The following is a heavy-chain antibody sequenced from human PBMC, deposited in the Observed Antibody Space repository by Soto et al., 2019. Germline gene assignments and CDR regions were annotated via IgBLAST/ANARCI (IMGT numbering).Heavy chain of an antibody. Sequence: GGSLRLSCAASGFTFSSYSMNWVRQAPGKGLEWVSSISSSSSYIYYADSVKGRFTISRDNAKNSPYLQMNSLRAEDTAVYYCARFPYCSSTSCYGYYSDYWGQGTLVTVSS. CDR2: ISSSSSYI. CDR1: GFTFSSYS. V-gene: IGHV3-21*01. J-gene: IGHJ4*02. CDR3: ARFPYCSSTSCYGYYSDY. D-gene: IGHD2-2*01.